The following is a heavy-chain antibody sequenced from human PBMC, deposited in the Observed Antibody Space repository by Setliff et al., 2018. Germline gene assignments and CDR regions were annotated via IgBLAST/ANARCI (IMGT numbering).Heavy chain of an antibody. D-gene: IGHD3-10*01. CDR2: IIPMFEKT. CDR3: ATIYGCNSLDWYSDL. CDR1: GGTFRTYE. J-gene: IGHJ2*01. Sequence: SVKVSCKASGGTFRTYEINWVRQAPGQGFEWMGRIIPMFEKTNYAQKFQGRVTITADQSTSTAYMELSSLRSEDTAVYYCATIYGCNSLDWYSDLWGRGTLVTVSS. V-gene: IGHV1-69*13.